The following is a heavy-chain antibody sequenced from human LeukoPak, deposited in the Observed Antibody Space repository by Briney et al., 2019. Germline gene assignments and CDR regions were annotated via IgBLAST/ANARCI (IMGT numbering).Heavy chain of an antibody. CDR1: GYSFTSYW. J-gene: IGHJ4*02. CDR3: ARQGGYSSSWYDY. V-gene: IGHV5-10-1*01. D-gene: IGHD6-13*01. Sequence: GESLQISCKGSGYSFTSYWISWVRQVPGKGLEWMGRIDPSDSYTNYSPSFQGHVTISADKSISTAYLQWSSLKASDTAMYYCARQGGYSSSWYDYWGQGTLVTVSS. CDR2: IDPSDSYT.